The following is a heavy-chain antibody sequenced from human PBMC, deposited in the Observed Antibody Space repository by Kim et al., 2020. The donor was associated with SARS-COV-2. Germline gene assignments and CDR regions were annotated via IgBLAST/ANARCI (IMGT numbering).Heavy chain of an antibody. J-gene: IGHJ6*02. Sequence: SVKVSCKASGGTFSSYGITWVRQARGQGLEWMGRIIPILDRVNYAQKFQGRVTLTADKSTGTAYMELNSLTSEDTAIYYCARGGWRITCDGCHHGMDVWGQGPTVNVPS. CDR1: GGTFSSYG. CDR2: IIPILDRV. D-gene: IGHD6-19*01. V-gene: IGHV1-69*04. CDR3: ARGGWRITCDGCHHGMDV.